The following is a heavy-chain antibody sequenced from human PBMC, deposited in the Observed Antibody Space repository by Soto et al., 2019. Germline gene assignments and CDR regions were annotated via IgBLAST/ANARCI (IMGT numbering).Heavy chain of an antibody. D-gene: IGHD3-9*01. Sequence: EVQLVESGGGLVQPGGSLRLSCAASGFTFSSYWMSWVRQAPGKGLEWVANIKQDGSEKYYVDSVKGRFTISRDNAKNSLYLQMNSLRAEDTAVYYCARVNRGNYDILTGYSHSGMHVWGQGTTVTVSS. V-gene: IGHV3-7*03. CDR1: GFTFSSYW. J-gene: IGHJ6*02. CDR2: IKQDGSEK. CDR3: ARVNRGNYDILTGYSHSGMHV.